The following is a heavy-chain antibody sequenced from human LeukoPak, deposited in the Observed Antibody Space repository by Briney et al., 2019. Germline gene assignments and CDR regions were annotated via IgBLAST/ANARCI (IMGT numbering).Heavy chain of an antibody. CDR3: ATTPWDYYYMDV. D-gene: IGHD4-11*01. Sequence: SETLSLTCTVSGGSISSYYWSWIRQPPGKGLEWIGHIYTSGSTNYNPSLKSRVTISVDTSKNQFSLKLSSVTAADTAVYYCATTPWDYYYMDVWGKGTTVTVS. CDR2: IYTSGST. J-gene: IGHJ6*03. V-gene: IGHV4-4*09. CDR1: GGSISSYY.